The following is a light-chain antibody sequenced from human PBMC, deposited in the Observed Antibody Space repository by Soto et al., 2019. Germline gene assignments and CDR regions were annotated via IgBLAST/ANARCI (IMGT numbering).Light chain of an antibody. V-gene: IGLV1-44*01. Sequence: QSVLTQPPSASGTPGQTVTISCSGSTSNIGSNAVDWYQQLPGTAPQVLIYSNNQRPSGVPDRIFGSRSGTSASLAISGVQYEDEDDYYCATWDDSLRGWVFGGGTKLTVL. CDR1: TSNIGSNA. J-gene: IGLJ3*02. CDR3: ATWDDSLRGWV. CDR2: SNN.